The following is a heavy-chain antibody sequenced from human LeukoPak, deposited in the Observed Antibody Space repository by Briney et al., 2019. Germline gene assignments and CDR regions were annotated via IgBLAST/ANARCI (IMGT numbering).Heavy chain of an antibody. D-gene: IGHD2-2*02. Sequence: ASVKVSCKASGYTFTGYYMHWVRQAPGQGLEWMGWINPNSGGTNYAQKFQGRVTMTRDTSISTAYMELSRLRSDDTAVYYCARDRKYQLLYGDDYYYYYMDVWGKGTTVTVSS. CDR3: ARDRKYQLLYGDDYYYYYMDV. V-gene: IGHV1-2*02. CDR1: GYTFTGYY. CDR2: INPNSGGT. J-gene: IGHJ6*03.